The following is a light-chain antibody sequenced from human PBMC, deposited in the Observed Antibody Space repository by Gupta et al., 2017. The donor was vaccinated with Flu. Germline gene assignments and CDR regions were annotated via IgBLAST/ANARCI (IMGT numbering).Light chain of an antibody. V-gene: IGKV2-30*01. CDR2: KVS. CDR1: QNLVFSDGNTY. CDR3: MQGTTWPIT. J-gene: IGKJ5*01. Sequence: DVVMTQSTLSLPVTPGQPASISCRSSQNLVFSDGNTYLSWFQQRPGQSPRRLIYKVSNRDSGVPDRFSGGGSGTDFTLKISRVEAEDVGVYYCMQGTTWPITFGQGTRLEIK.